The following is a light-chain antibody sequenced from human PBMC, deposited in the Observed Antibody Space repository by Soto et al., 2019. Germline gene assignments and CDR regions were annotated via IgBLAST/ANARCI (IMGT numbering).Light chain of an antibody. Sequence: EIVLTQSPGTLSLSPVEIARLYFISIQSVISRSLAWYPPKPGQAPRLLIYAASSRATGIPDRFSGGGSGTDFTLTISRLEPEDFAVYYCQHYSSSRWKCGQGTKGAIK. CDR2: AAS. J-gene: IGKJ1*01. CDR3: QHYSSSRWK. V-gene: IGKV3-20*01. CDR1: QSVISRS.